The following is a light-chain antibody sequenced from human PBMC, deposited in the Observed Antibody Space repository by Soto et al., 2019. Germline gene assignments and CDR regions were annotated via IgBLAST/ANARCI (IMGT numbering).Light chain of an antibody. CDR1: SSDVSAYNY. V-gene: IGLV2-14*01. CDR3: NSFTSSTSTTPYV. J-gene: IGLJ1*01. CDR2: DVS. Sequence: QSALTQPASVSGSPGQSITISCTGTSSDVSAYNYVSWYQQYPGKAPKLMIYDVSNRPSGVSDRFSGSKSGNTASLTISGLQAEDEADYYCNSFTSSTSTTPYVFGTGTKVTVL.